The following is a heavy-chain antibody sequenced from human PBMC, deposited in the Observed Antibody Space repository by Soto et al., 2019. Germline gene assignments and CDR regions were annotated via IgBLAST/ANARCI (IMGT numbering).Heavy chain of an antibody. J-gene: IGHJ5*02. CDR2: IRQDGSKK. V-gene: IGHV3-7*01. CDR3: AKDGLGYCSSTSCQPNWFDP. CDR1: GFIFSDYW. D-gene: IGHD2-2*01. Sequence: PGGSLRLSCAASGFIFSDYWMSWVRQAPGKGLEWVAAIRQDGSKKYYVDSVKGRFTISRDNSKNTLSLQMNSLRAEDTAVYYCAKDGLGYCSSTSCQPNWFDPWGQGTLVTVSS.